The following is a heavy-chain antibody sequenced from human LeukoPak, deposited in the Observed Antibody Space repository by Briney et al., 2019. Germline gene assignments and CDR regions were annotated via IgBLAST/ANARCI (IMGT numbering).Heavy chain of an antibody. CDR3: ASGSGSYYNWFDP. CDR2: IIPIFGTA. J-gene: IGHJ5*02. CDR1: GGTFSSYA. D-gene: IGHD3-10*01. Sequence: GASVKVSCKASGGTFSSYAISWVRQTPGQGLEWMGGIIPIFGTANYAQKFQGRVTITADESTSTAYMELSSLRSGDTAVYYCASGSGSYYNWFDPWGQGTLVTVSS. V-gene: IGHV1-69*13.